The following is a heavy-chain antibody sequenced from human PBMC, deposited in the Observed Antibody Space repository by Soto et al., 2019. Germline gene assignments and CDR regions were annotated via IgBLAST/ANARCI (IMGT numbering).Heavy chain of an antibody. CDR1: GYTFTGYF. CDR2: INPYSGGA. J-gene: IGHJ5*02. V-gene: IGHV1-2*02. Sequence: GASVKVSCKASGYTFTGYFMHWVRQAPGQGPEWMGWINPYSGGADYAQSFQGRVTMTRDTSISTVYRELSRLRFDDTAVYYCARVIRGAYYNSPLDTWGQGTVVTVSS. D-gene: IGHD3-10*01. CDR3: ARVIRGAYYNSPLDT.